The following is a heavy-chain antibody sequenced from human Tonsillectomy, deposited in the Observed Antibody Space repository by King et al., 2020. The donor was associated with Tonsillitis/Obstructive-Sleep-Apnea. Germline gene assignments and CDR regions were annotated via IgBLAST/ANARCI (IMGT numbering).Heavy chain of an antibody. CDR2: INHSGST. CDR1: GGSFSGYY. V-gene: IGHV4-34*01. CDR3: ARRGGYCSSTNCYSPPAN. Sequence: VQLPQWGAGLLKPSETLSLTCAVYGGSFSGYYWSWIRQPPGKGLEWIGEINHSGSTNYNPSLKSRVTITVDTSKNQFSLILSSVTAADTAVYYCARRGGYCSSTNCYSPPANWGQGTLVTVSS. D-gene: IGHD2-2*01. J-gene: IGHJ4*02.